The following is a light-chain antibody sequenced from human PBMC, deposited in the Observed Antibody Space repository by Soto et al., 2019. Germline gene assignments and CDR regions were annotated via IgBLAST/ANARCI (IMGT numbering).Light chain of an antibody. CDR2: GVN. J-gene: IGLJ1*01. V-gene: IGLV2-8*01. CDR3: SSYAGTNNYV. CDR1: SSDVGAYDY. Sequence: QSVLTQPPSASGSPGQSVTISCTGTSSDVGAYDYVSWHQQHPGKAPKVIIYGVNKRPSGVPDRFSGSKSGNTASLTVSGLQAEDEADYCCSSYAGTNNYVFGIGTKVTVL.